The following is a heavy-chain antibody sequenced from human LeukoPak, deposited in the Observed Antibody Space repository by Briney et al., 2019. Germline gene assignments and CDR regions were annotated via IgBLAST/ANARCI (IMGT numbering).Heavy chain of an antibody. D-gene: IGHD4-11*01. J-gene: IGHJ4*02. V-gene: IGHV3-30*09. CDR1: GLTFNTYT. CDR3: ATLVTAVTTTQFDY. CDR2: ISFDGSTK. Sequence: GGSLRLSCAASGLTFNTYTMHWVRQAPGRGLEWLAVISFDGSTKYYADSVRGRFAISRDNSKNTLFLQMNNLRAEDTALYYCATLVTAVTTTQFDYWGPGALVTVSS.